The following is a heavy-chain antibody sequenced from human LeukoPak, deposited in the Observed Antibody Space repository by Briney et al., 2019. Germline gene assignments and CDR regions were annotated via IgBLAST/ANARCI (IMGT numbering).Heavy chain of an antibody. V-gene: IGHV1-69*01. J-gene: IGHJ6*03. CDR1: GGTFSSYA. CDR3: ARPDHYYYYYYMDV. CDR2: IIPIFGTA. Sequence: SVKVSCKASGGTFSSYAISWVRQAPGQGLEWMGGIIPIFGTANYAQKFQGRVTITADESTSTAYMELSSLRSEDTAVYNCARPDHYYYYYYMDVWGKGTTVTVSS.